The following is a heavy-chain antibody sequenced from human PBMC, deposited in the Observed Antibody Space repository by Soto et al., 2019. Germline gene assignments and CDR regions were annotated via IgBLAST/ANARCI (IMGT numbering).Heavy chain of an antibody. V-gene: IGHV3-53*01. CDR1: GFTFSSYA. J-gene: IGHJ3*02. CDR3: ARAKYYYDSSGYYYDAFDI. D-gene: IGHD3-22*01. CDR2: IYSGGST. Sequence: GGSLILSCAASGFTFSSYAMSWVRQAPGKGLEWVSVIYSGGSTYYADSVKGRFTISRDNSKNTLYLQMNSLRAEDTAVYYCARAKYYYDSSGYYYDAFDIWGQGTMVTVSS.